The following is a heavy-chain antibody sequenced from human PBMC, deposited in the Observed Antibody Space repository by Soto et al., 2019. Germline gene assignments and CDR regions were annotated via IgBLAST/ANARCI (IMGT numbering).Heavy chain of an antibody. D-gene: IGHD3-3*01. CDR3: ARGSPDFWSGYGYYYYGMDV. Sequence: SETLSLTCAVSGGSISSGGYSWSWIRQPPGKGLEWFGYIYYSGSTYYNPSLKSRVTISVDTSKNQFSLKLSSVTAADTAVYYCARGSPDFWSGYGYYYYGMDVWGQGTTVTVSS. V-gene: IGHV4-61*08. CDR2: IYYSGST. CDR1: GGSISSGGYS. J-gene: IGHJ6*02.